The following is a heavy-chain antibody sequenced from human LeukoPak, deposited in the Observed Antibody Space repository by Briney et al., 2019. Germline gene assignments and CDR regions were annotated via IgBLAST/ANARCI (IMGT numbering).Heavy chain of an antibody. CDR1: GYTFTSYY. J-gene: IGHJ6*02. CDR3: ARFSGERDYYGMDV. Sequence: ASVKVSCKASGYTFTSYYMHWVRQAPGQGLEWMGIINPSGGSTSYAQKFQGWVTMTRDTSISTAYMELSRLRSDDTAVYYCARFSGERDYYGMDVWGQGTTVTVSS. D-gene: IGHD1-26*01. V-gene: IGHV1-46*01. CDR2: INPSGGST.